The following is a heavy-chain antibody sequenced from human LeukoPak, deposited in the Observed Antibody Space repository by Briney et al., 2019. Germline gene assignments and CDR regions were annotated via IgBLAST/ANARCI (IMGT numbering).Heavy chain of an antibody. CDR1: GYTFTGYY. Sequence: ASVKVSCKASGYTFTGYYMHWVRQAPGQGLEWMGWINPNSGGTNYAQKFQGRVTMTRGTSISTAYMELSRLRSDDTAVYYCARGRSTTGTFFIYWGQGTLVTVSS. CDR3: ARGRSTTGTFFIY. D-gene: IGHD1-1*01. V-gene: IGHV1-2*02. J-gene: IGHJ4*02. CDR2: INPNSGGT.